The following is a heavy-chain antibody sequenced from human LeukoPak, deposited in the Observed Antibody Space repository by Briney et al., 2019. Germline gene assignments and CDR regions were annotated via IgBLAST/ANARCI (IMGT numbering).Heavy chain of an antibody. J-gene: IGHJ5*02. Sequence: ASETLSLTCTVSGGSISSSSYYWGWIRQPPGKGLEWIGSFYFSGRSYYNPSLKSRVTISVDTSKNQFSLKLSSVTAADTAVYYCARKFRDRGVTPYNWFDPWGQGTLVTVSS. CDR3: ARKFRDRGVTPYNWFDP. CDR2: FYFSGRS. D-gene: IGHD3-10*01. V-gene: IGHV4-39*01. CDR1: GGSISSSSYY.